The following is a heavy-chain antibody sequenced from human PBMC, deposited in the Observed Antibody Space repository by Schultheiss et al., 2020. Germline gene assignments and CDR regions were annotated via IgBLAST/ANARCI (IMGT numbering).Heavy chain of an antibody. CDR2: MNPNSGNT. CDR3: ARGRATGYSSGWYGFY. J-gene: IGHJ4*02. CDR1: GGTFSSYT. V-gene: IGHV1-8*02. Sequence: ASVKVSCKASGGTFSSYTINWVRQATGQGLEWMGWMNPNSGNTGYAQKFQGRVTMTRNTSISTAYMELSSLRSEDTAVYYCARGRATGYSSGWYGFYWGQGTLVTVSS. D-gene: IGHD6-19*01.